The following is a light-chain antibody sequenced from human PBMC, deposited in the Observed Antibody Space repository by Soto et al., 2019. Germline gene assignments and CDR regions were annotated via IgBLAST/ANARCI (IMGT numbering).Light chain of an antibody. J-gene: IGKJ2*01. CDR1: QSISSW. V-gene: IGKV1-5*03. CDR3: QQYNSYPST. Sequence: DIQMTQSPSTLSASVGDRVTITCRASQSISSWLAWYQQKPGKAPKLLIYKASSLESEVPSRFSGSGSGTEFTLTISSLQPDDFATYYCQQYNSYPSTFGQGTKLEIK. CDR2: KAS.